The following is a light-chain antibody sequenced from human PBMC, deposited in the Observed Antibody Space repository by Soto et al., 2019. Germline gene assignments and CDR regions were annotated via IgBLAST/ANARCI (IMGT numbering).Light chain of an antibody. CDR3: QQANSFPIT. Sequence: AIQMTQSPSSLSASVGDRVTITCRASQGITNDLGWYQQKPGKAPKLLIYAASSLQSGVPPRYSGSGYGTDFTLTISSLQPEDFATYYCQQANSFPITFGQGTRLEI. CDR2: AAS. CDR1: QGITND. J-gene: IGKJ5*01. V-gene: IGKV1-6*01.